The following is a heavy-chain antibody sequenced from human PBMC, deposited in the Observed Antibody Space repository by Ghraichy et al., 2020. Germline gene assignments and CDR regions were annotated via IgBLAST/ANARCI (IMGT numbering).Heavy chain of an antibody. D-gene: IGHD3-9*01. V-gene: IGHV1-18*04. CDR1: GYTFTSYG. CDR3: AREPTYYDILTGYYNAELDY. J-gene: IGHJ4*02. Sequence: ASVKVSCKASGYTFTSYGISWVRQAPGQGLEWMGWISAYNGNTNYAQKLQGRVTMTTDTSTSTAYMELRSLRSDDTAVYYCAREPTYYDILTGYYNAELDYWGQGTLVTVSS. CDR2: ISAYNGNT.